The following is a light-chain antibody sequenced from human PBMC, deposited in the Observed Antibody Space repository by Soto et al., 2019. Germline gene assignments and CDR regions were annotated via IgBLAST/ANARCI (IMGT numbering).Light chain of an antibody. CDR3: QQYNNWPRRT. CDR1: QSVSSGN. Sequence: EIVLTQSPGTLSLSPGQRATLSCRASQSVSSGNLAWYQQKPGQAPRLLIYGASTRATGIPARFSGSGSGTEFTLTISSLQSEDFAVYYCQQYNNWPRRTFGQGTKVDIK. CDR2: GAS. J-gene: IGKJ1*01. V-gene: IGKV3-15*01.